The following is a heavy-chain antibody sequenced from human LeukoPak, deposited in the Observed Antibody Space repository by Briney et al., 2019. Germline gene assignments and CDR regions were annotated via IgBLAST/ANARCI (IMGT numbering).Heavy chain of an antibody. CDR2: IYYSGST. V-gene: IGHV4-39*07. CDR3: ARDLDGCLDY. CDR1: GGSISSSSYY. J-gene: IGHJ2*01. D-gene: IGHD5-24*01. Sequence: SETLSLTCTVSGGSISSSSYYWGWIRQPPGKGLEWIGSIYYSGSTYYNPSLKSRVTISVDTSKNQFSLKLSSVTAADTAVYYCARDLDGCLDYWGRGTLVTASS.